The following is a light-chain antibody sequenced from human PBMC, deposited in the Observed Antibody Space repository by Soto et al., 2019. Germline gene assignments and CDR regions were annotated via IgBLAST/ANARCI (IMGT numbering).Light chain of an antibody. CDR2: GAS. Sequence: EIVLTQSPGTLSLSPGERATLSFRSSQDITNIYFAWYQQKPGQAPRLLIYGASSRATGIPDRFSGSGSGTDFTLTISRLEPEDFAVYYCQQYGSSPLTFGGGTKVDIK. V-gene: IGKV3-20*01. CDR3: QQYGSSPLT. J-gene: IGKJ4*01. CDR1: QDITNIY.